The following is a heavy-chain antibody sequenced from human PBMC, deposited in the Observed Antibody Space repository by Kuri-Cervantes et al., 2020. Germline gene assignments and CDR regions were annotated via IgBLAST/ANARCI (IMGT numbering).Heavy chain of an antibody. V-gene: IGHV3-64*02. J-gene: IGHJ3*02. CDR3: ARTKYYYDSSGSPVGGFDI. D-gene: IGHD3-22*01. Sequence: GGSLRLSCAASGFTFSSYAMHWVRQAPGKGLEYVSAISSNGGSTYYADSVKGRFTISRDNSKNTLYFQMGSLRAEDMAVYYCARTKYYYDSSGSPVGGFDIWGQGTMVTVSS. CDR1: GFTFSSYA. CDR2: ISSNGGST.